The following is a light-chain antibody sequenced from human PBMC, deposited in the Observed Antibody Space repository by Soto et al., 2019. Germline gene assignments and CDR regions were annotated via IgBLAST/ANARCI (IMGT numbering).Light chain of an antibody. J-gene: IGLJ2*01. CDR3: QTWTTGLVL. Sequence: QPVLTQSPSASASLGASVKLTCTLGTGHSSDAIAWHQHQPAKGPRYLMKVNSDGSHKKGDGIPDRFSGSSSGAERYLTISSLQSEDEANYYCQTWTTGLVLFGGGTQLTVL. CDR2: VNSDGSH. V-gene: IGLV4-69*01. CDR1: TGHSSDA.